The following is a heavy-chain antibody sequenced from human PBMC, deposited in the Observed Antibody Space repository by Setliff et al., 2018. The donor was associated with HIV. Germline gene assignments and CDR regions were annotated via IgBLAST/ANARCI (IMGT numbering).Heavy chain of an antibody. CDR1: GGSISTSNYY. CDR3: ARQGNIVVVTSFDY. D-gene: IGHD2-21*02. V-gene: IGHV4-39*07. CDR2: VDYTGST. J-gene: IGHJ4*02. Sequence: PSETLSLTCTVSGGSISTSNYYWGWVRQPPGKGLEWVGNVDYTGSTYYNPSHKSRVTISVDTSKNQFSLRLNSVTAADTAVYYCARQGNIVVVTSFDYWGQGTLVTVSS.